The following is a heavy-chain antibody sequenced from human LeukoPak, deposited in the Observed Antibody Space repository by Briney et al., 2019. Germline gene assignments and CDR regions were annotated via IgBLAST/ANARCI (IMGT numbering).Heavy chain of an antibody. J-gene: IGHJ4*02. D-gene: IGHD4-23*01. CDR1: GGSISSGSYY. CDR3: AREEYGGPYGY. V-gene: IGHV4-39*07. Sequence: SETLSLTCTVSGGSISSGSYYWGWIRQPPGKGLEWFGSIYSSGSTYYNPSLKSRVTISVDTSKNQFSLKLSSVTAADTAVYYCAREEYGGPYGYWGQGTLVTVSS. CDR2: IYSSGST.